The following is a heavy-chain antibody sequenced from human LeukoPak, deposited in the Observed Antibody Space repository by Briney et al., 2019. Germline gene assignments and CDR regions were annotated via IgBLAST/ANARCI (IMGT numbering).Heavy chain of an antibody. CDR1: GFTFSSYS. J-gene: IGHJ5*02. CDR3: ARDHMTTVTNNWFDP. Sequence: GGSLRLSCAASGFTFSSYSMNWVRQAPGKGLEWVSYISSSSSTIYYADSVKGRFTISRDNAKNSLYLQMNSLRAEDTAVYYCARDHMTTVTNNWFDPWGQGTLVTVSS. CDR2: ISSSSSTI. D-gene: IGHD4-17*01. V-gene: IGHV3-48*01.